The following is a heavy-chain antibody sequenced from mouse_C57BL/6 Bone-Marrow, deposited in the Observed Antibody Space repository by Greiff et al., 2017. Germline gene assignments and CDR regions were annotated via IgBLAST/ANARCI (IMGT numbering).Heavy chain of an antibody. V-gene: IGHV5-9-1*02. CDR3: TRDEEKGYFGVY. Sequence: EVKLQESGEGLVKPGGSLKLSCAASGFTFSSYAMSWVRQTPEKRLEWVAYISSGGDYIYYADTVKGRFTISRDNARNTLYLQMSSLKSEDTAMYYCTRDEEKGYFGVYWGQGTTLTVSS. CDR2: ISSGGDYI. D-gene: IGHD2-3*01. J-gene: IGHJ2*01. CDR1: GFTFSSYA.